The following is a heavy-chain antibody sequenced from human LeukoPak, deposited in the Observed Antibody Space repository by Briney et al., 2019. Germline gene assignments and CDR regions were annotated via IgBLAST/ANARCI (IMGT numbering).Heavy chain of an antibody. CDR1: GGSISSGSYY. D-gene: IGHD3-22*01. V-gene: IGHV4-61*02. CDR2: IYTSGST. J-gene: IGHJ4*02. Sequence: SETPSLTCTVSGGSISSGSYYWSWIRQPAGKGLEWIGRIYTSGSTFYNPSLKSRVTISVDTSKNQFSLKLSSVTAADTAVYYCARVGYESSGGQYHFDYWGQGTLVTVSS. CDR3: ARVGYESSGGQYHFDY.